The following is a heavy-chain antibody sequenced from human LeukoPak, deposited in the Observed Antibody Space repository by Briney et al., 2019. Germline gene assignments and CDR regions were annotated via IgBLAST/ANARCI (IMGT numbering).Heavy chain of an antibody. V-gene: IGHV3-33*06. J-gene: IGHJ4*02. CDR2: IWYDGSNK. CDR3: AKEGGYSYGYPRGYFDY. D-gene: IGHD5-18*01. Sequence: GGALRLSCAASGFTFSSYGMHWVRQAPGKGLEWVAVIWYDGSNKYYADSVKGRFTISRDNSKNTLYLQMNSLRAEDTAVYYCAKEGGYSYGYPRGYFDYWGQGTLVTVSS. CDR1: GFTFSSYG.